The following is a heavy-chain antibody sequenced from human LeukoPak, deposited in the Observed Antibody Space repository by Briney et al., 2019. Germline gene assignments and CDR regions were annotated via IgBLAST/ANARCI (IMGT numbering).Heavy chain of an antibody. J-gene: IGHJ3*02. CDR2: IYPGDSDT. CDR3: ARDRGIRYFDWYDAFDI. D-gene: IGHD3-9*01. V-gene: IGHV5-51*01. CDR1: GYSFTSYW. Sequence: GESLKISCKGAGYSFTSYWIAWVRQMPGKGLEWMGIIYPGDSDTRYSPSFQGQVTISADKSISTAYLQWSSLKASDTAMYYCARDRGIRYFDWYDAFDIWGQGTMVTVSS.